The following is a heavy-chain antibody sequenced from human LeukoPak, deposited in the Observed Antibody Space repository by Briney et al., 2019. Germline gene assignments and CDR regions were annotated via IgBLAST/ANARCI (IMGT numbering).Heavy chain of an antibody. Sequence: GGSLKLSCAAPGFTFSSYSMNWVRQAPGKGLEWVSYISSSSTIYYADSVKGRFTISRDNAKNSLYLQMNSLRDEDTAVYYCARVQQPIRPYYYYYGMDVWGQGTTVTVSS. CDR1: GFTFSSYS. CDR2: ISSSSTI. V-gene: IGHV3-48*02. J-gene: IGHJ6*02. CDR3: ARVQQPIRPYYYYYGMDV. D-gene: IGHD6-13*01.